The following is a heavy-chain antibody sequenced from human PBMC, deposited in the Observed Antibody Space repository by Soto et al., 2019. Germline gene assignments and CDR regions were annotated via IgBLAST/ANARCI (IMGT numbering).Heavy chain of an antibody. CDR3: AREAHDSSGYDLDGMDV. V-gene: IGHV1-69*01. CDR2: IIPIFGTA. J-gene: IGHJ6*02. Sequence: QVQLVQSGAEVKKPGSSVNVSCKASGGTFSSYAISWVRQAPGQGLEWMGGIIPIFGTANYAQKFQGRVTITADESTSTAYMELSSLRSEDTAVYYCAREAHDSSGYDLDGMDVWGQGTTVTVSS. D-gene: IGHD3-22*01. CDR1: GGTFSSYA.